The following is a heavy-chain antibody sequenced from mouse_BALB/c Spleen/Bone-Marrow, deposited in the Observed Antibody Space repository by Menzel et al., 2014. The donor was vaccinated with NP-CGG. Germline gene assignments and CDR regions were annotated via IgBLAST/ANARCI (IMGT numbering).Heavy chain of an antibody. CDR2: IWNGGST. CDR3: ARNWGNP. Sequence: VMLVESGPGLVQPSQSLSITCTVSGFSLTSYGVHWVRQSPGKGLEWLGVIWNGGSTDYNAAFISRLSISKDNSKGQVFFKMNSLQANGTAIYYCARNWGNPWGQGTSVTVSS. J-gene: IGHJ4*01. V-gene: IGHV2-2*02. D-gene: IGHD2-1*01. CDR1: GFSLTSYG.